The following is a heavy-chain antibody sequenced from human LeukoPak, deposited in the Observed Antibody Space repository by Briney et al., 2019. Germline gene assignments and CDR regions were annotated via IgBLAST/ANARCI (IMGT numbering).Heavy chain of an antibody. V-gene: IGHV1-24*01. CDR2: FDPEDGET. J-gene: IGHJ4*02. D-gene: IGHD3-22*01. Sequence: ASVKASCKVSGYTLTELSMHWVRQAPGKGLEWMGGFDPEDGETIYAQKFQGRVTMTRDTSISTAYMELSRLRSDDTAVYYCARGYTYYYDSSGYADYWGQGTLVTVSS. CDR3: ARGYTYYYDSSGYADY. CDR1: GYTLTELS.